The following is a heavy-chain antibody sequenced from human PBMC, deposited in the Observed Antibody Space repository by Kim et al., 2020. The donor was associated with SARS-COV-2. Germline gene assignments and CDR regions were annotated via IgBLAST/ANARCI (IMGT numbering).Heavy chain of an antibody. J-gene: IGHJ5*02. Sequence: GGSLRLSCAASGFTFSSYAMSWVRQAPGKGLEWVSAISGSGGSTYYADSVKGRFTISRDNSKNTLYLQMNSLRAEDTAVYYCARFPCVCTSHCYRVPWGQGTLVTVSS. D-gene: IGHD2-2*01. CDR3: ARFPCVCTSHCYRVP. V-gene: IGHV3-23*01. CDR1: GFTFSSYA. CDR2: ISGSGGST.